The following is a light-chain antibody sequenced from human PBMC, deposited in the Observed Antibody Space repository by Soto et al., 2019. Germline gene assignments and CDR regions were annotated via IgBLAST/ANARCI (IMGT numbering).Light chain of an antibody. Sequence: DVQLIQSPSTLSASVGESVTITCRVSQSISDWVAWYQQKPGKAPKLLIYDATSSESGVPSRFSGSGSGTEFTLTISSLQPDDFATYYCQQYNSYLYTFGQGTKLEIK. J-gene: IGKJ2*01. CDR1: QSISDW. CDR2: DAT. V-gene: IGKV1-5*01. CDR3: QQYNSYLYT.